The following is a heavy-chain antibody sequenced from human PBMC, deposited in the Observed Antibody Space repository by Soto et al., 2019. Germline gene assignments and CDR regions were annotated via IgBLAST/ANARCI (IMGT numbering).Heavy chain of an antibody. J-gene: IGHJ4*01. V-gene: IGHV3-74*03. CDR1: FTLSDYW. CDR3: VRAPEQRPIDY. CDR2: ISVDGRDT. Sequence: FTLSDYWMHWVRQVPGKGLLWVSRISVDGRDTTYADSVKGRFTISRDNAKNTLYLQMDSLRAEDTAVYFCVRAPEQRPIDYWGHGILVTVSS. D-gene: IGHD6-19*01.